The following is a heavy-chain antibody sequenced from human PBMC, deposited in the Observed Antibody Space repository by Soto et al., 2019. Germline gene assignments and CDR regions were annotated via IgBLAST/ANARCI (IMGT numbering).Heavy chain of an antibody. D-gene: IGHD5-18*01. J-gene: IGHJ4*02. CDR3: ATPTYPHSYGYGKSQHGYFDY. CDR2: FDPEDGET. CDR1: GYTLTELS. Sequence: ASVKVSCKVSGYTLTELSMHWVRQAPGKGLEWMGGFDPEDGETIYAQKFQGRVTMTEDTSTDTAYMELSSLRSEGTAVYYCATPTYPHSYGYGKSQHGYFDYWGQGTLVTVSS. V-gene: IGHV1-24*01.